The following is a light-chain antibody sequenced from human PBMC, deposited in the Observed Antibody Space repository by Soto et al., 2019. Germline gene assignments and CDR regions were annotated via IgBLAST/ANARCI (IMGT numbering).Light chain of an antibody. Sequence: QSALTQPPSASGSPGQSVTISCTGTLSDVGGQNLVSWYRQDPGKAPKLIIYDVNQRPSGVPDRFSDSKSGSTASLTVSGLQAEDEANYYCSSYTGTNVIFGGGTKLTVL. CDR3: SSYTGTNVI. CDR1: LSDVGGQNL. J-gene: IGLJ2*01. CDR2: DVN. V-gene: IGLV2-8*01.